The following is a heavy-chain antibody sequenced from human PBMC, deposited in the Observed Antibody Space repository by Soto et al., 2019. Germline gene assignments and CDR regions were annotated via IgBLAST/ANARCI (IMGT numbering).Heavy chain of an antibody. Sequence: TSETLSLTCTVSDGSISGYYWSWIRQPPGKGLEWIGYTFYSGITNYNPSLKSRVTISVDTSKNQFSLNLSSVTAADTAVYYCARAGWSNSWYFDYWGQGSLVTVSS. V-gene: IGHV4-59*01. CDR2: TFYSGIT. D-gene: IGHD6-13*01. CDR3: ARAGWSNSWYFDY. CDR1: DGSISGYY. J-gene: IGHJ4*02.